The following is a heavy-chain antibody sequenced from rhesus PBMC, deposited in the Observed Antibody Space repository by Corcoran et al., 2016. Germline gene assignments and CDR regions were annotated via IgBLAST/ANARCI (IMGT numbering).Heavy chain of an antibody. V-gene: IGHV4S2*01. CDR2: IYGGGGST. CDR1: GASISSNY. J-gene: IGHJ4*01. D-gene: IGHD4-29*01. CDR3: ARGSSYISY. Sequence: QVQLQESGPGLVKPSETLPLTCAVSGASISSNYWSWIRQAPGKGLEWIGRIYGGGGSTDDNPSHKGRVTISRDTSKNQVSLKLSSVTAADTAVYYCARGSSYISYWGQGVLVTVSS.